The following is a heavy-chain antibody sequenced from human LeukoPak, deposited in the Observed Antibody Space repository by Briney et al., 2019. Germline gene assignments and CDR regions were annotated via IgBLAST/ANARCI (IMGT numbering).Heavy chain of an antibody. V-gene: IGHV1-8*01. CDR1: GYTFTSYD. J-gene: IGHJ5*02. D-gene: IGHD3-9*01. Sequence: GASVKVSCKASGYTFTSYDINWVRQATGQGLEWMGWMNPNSGNTGYAQKFQGRVTMTRNTSRSTAYMELSSLRSEDTAVYYCARGRYFDWLGSYNWFDPWGQGTLVTVSS. CDR2: MNPNSGNT. CDR3: ARGRYFDWLGSYNWFDP.